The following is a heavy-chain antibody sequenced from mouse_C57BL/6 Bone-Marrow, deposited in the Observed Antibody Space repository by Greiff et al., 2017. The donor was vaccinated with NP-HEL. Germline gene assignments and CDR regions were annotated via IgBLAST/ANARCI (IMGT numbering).Heavy chain of an antibody. CDR1: GYTFTDYY. J-gene: IGHJ2*01. D-gene: IGHD3-2*02. CDR2: IYPGSGNT. Sequence: QVQLKQSGAELVRPGASVKLSCKASGYTFTDYYINWVKQRPGQGLEWIARIYPGSGNTYYNEKFKGKATLTAEKSSSTAYMQLSSLTSEDSAVYFCASSTAQGGDYWGQGTTLTVSS. V-gene: IGHV1-76*01. CDR3: ASSTAQGGDY.